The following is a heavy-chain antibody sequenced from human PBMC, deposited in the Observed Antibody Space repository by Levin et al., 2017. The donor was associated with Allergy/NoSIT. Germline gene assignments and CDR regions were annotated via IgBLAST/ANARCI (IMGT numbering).Heavy chain of an antibody. CDR1: GDTVSSNSAA. J-gene: IGHJ3*02. CDR2: TYYRSKWYN. V-gene: IGHV6-1*01. Sequence: PSETLSLTCVISGDTVSSNSAAWNWIRQSPSGGLEWLGRTYYRSKWYNDYALSVNSRIIIDPSTFKNQVSLQLHSVTPEDTAMYYSARQSDPDTTGDYPPDALHIWGQGTMVPVSS. D-gene: IGHD3-22*01. CDR3: ARQSDPDTTGDYPPDALHI.